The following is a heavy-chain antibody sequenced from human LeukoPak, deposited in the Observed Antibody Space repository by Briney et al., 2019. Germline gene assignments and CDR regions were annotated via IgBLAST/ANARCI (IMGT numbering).Heavy chain of an antibody. CDR2: ISAYNGNT. D-gene: IGHD3-22*01. CDR3: ARPLPYYYDSSGRYAFDV. CDR1: GYTFTSYG. Sequence: ASVKVSCKASGYTFTSYGISWVRQAPGQGLEWMGWISAYNGNTNYAQKLQGRVTMTTDTSTSTAYMELRSLRSDDTAAYFCARPLPYYYDSSGRYAFDVWGQGTMVTASS. V-gene: IGHV1-18*01. J-gene: IGHJ3*01.